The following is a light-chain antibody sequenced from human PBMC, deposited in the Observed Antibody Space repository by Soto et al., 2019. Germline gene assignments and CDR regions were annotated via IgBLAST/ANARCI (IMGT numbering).Light chain of an antibody. V-gene: IGKV3-15*01. CDR2: GAS. CDR1: QSVSSN. CDR3: QQYNNWPPKLT. J-gene: IGKJ4*01. Sequence: EIVMMSSPAAPSETQGERATLSCRASQSVSSNLAWYQQKPGQAPRLLIYGASTRATGIPARFSGSGSGTEFTLTISSLQSEDFAVYYCQQYNNWPPKLTFGGGTKVDIK.